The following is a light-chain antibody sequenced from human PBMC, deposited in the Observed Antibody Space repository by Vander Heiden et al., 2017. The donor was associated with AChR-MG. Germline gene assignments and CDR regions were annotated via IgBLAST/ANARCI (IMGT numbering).Light chain of an antibody. V-gene: IGLV1-44*01. Sequence: QSVLTQPPSASGTPGQRATISCSGSSSNIGSNTVNWYQQHTGTAPKLLIYSNNQRPSGVPDRFSGSKSGTSASLAISGLQSEDEADYYCAAWDDSLNGLWVFGGGTKLTVL. CDR3: AAWDDSLNGLWV. CDR1: SSNIGSNT. CDR2: SNN. J-gene: IGLJ3*02.